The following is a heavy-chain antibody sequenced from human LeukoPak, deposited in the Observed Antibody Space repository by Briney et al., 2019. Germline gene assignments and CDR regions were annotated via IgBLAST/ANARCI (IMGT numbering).Heavy chain of an antibody. D-gene: IGHD5-18*01. CDR3: ARGRVDTAMVTLVY. Sequence: GASVKVSCKASRYTFTGYYMHWVRQAPGQGLEWMGWINPNTGGTNYAQKFQGRVTMTRDTSISTAYMELSSLRSEDTAVYYCARGRVDTAMVTLVYWGQGTLVTVSS. J-gene: IGHJ4*02. CDR1: RYTFTGYY. V-gene: IGHV1-2*02. CDR2: INPNTGGT.